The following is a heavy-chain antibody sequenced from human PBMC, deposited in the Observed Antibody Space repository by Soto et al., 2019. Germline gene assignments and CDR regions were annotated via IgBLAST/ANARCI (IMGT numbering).Heavy chain of an antibody. Sequence: SETLSLTCTVSGGSISSYYWSWIRQPPGKGLEWIGYIYYSGSTNYSPSLKSRVTLSVDTSKNQFSLKLSSVTAADTAVYYCARDLLARGGYYYGMDVWGQGTTVTVSS. D-gene: IGHD3-10*01. CDR3: ARDLLARGGYYYGMDV. CDR1: GGSISSYY. J-gene: IGHJ6*02. CDR2: IYYSGST. V-gene: IGHV4-59*01.